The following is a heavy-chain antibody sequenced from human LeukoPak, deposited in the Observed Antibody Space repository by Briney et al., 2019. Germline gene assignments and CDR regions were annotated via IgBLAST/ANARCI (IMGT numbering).Heavy chain of an antibody. CDR1: GFTFSSYG. CDR2: IRYDGSNK. J-gene: IGHJ3*02. CDR3: AKEELAPHAFDI. D-gene: IGHD6-13*01. Sequence: PGGSLRLSXAASGFTFSSYGMHWVRQAPGKGLEWVAFIRYDGSNKYYADSVKGRFTISRDNSKNTLYLQMNSLRAEDTAVYYCAKEELAPHAFDIWGQGTMVTVSS. V-gene: IGHV3-30*02.